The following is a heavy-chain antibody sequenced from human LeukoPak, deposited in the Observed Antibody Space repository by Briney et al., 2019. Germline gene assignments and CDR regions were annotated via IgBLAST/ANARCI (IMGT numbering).Heavy chain of an antibody. CDR3: ARYYDSSGLYYFDY. CDR1: GGTFSIYA. V-gene: IGHV1-69*13. Sequence: ASVKVSCKASGGTFSIYASSWVRQAPGQGLEWMGGIIPIFGTANYAQKFQGRVTITADESTSTAYMELSSLRSEDTAVYYCARYYDSSGLYYFDYWGQGTLVTVSS. CDR2: IIPIFGTA. J-gene: IGHJ4*02. D-gene: IGHD3-22*01.